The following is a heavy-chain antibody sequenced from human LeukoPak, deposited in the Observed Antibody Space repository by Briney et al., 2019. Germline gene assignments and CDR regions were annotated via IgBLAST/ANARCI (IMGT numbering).Heavy chain of an antibody. V-gene: IGHV1-2*02. J-gene: IGHJ4*02. CDR2: VSPNNGGT. D-gene: IGHD3-10*01. Sequence: ASVKVSCKTSGYLFTGFFIHWVRQAPGQGLEWMGSVSPNNGGTSYAQRFQGRVNMTSDTSTRTVYLQLSGLRFDDTAVYYCATLLWFGDFDYWGQGTPVTVS. CDR1: GYLFTGFF. CDR3: ATLLWFGDFDY.